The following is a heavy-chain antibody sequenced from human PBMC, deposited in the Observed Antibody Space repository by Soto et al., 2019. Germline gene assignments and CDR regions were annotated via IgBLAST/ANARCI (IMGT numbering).Heavy chain of an antibody. CDR3: ARGTVYYCPNDKCGFFFDH. V-gene: IGHV4-31*03. CDR2: IDTNGDT. CDR1: GDSLRRGFHH. J-gene: IGHJ4*01. D-gene: IGHD2-8*01. Sequence: QVQLQESGSGLLKPSQTLSLDCSVSGDSLRRGFHHWSWIRQTPGKGLQLIGYIDTNGDTHYDPSLRNRLNMSIVTTESRFSLKVTSVTAADTAVYDCARGTVYYCPNDKCGFFFDHWGHGALVTVTS.